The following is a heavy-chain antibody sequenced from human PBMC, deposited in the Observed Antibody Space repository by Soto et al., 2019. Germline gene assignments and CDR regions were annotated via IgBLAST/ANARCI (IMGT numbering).Heavy chain of an antibody. J-gene: IGHJ4*02. D-gene: IGHD3-3*01. CDR3: ARHYDFWSGYYSLHFDY. CDR2: ISGSGGTT. CDR1: GFTFSTCA. V-gene: IGHV3-23*01. Sequence: GGSLRLSCAASGFTFSTCAMNWVRQAPGKGLEWVSTISGSGGTTYYADSVKGRFTISRDNSKNTLSLQMNSSVTAADTAVYYCARHYDFWSGYYSLHFDYWGQGTLVTVSS.